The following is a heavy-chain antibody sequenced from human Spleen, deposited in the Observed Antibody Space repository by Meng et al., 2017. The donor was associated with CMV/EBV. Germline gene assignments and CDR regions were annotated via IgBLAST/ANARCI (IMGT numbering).Heavy chain of an antibody. D-gene: IGHD6-6*01. CDR3: ARAGGQLGNFDY. J-gene: IGHJ4*02. CDR2: ISSSGSTI. V-gene: IGHV3-48*03. Sequence: GESLKISCAASGFIVNTYYMNWVRQAPGKGLEWVSYISSSGSTIYYADSVKGRFTISRDNAKNSLYLQMNSLRAKDTAVYYCARAGGQLGNFDYWGQGTLVTVSS. CDR1: GFIVNTYY.